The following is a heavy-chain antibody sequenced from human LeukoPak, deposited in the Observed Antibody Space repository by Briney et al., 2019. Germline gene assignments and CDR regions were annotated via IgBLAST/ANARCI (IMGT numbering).Heavy chain of an antibody. CDR1: GFTFGDYV. D-gene: IGHD1-26*01. CDR2: IRSKAYGGTT. Sequence: GGSLRLSCTASGFTFGDYVMSWVRQAPGKGLEWVGFIRSKAYGGTTKNAASVKGRFTISRDDSRSIAYLQMNSLKTEDTAVYYCARVYSGGFPHLDYWGQGTLVTVSS. V-gene: IGHV3-49*04. J-gene: IGHJ4*02. CDR3: ARVYSGGFPHLDY.